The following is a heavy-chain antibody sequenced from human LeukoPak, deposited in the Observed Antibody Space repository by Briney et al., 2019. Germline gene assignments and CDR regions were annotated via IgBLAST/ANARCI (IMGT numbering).Heavy chain of an antibody. CDR1: GGSLSSYY. Sequence: SETLSLTCSVSGGSLSSYYWNWIRQPAGKGLEWIGHMYITGSTNYNPALKSRVSMSLDTSKNHFSLKLSSVTAADTAVYYCAREVRVAGYFDYWGQGTLDTVSS. CDR3: AREVRVAGYFDY. CDR2: MYITGST. V-gene: IGHV4-4*07. D-gene: IGHD6-19*01. J-gene: IGHJ4*02.